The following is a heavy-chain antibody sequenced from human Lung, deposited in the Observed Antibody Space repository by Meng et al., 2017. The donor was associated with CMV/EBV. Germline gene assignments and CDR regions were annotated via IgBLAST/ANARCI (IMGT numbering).Heavy chain of an antibody. CDR3: VRETAASVFDH. CDR2: IKNKANSHTT. Sequence: SSGFTLCYHYMGWVRRAPGKGVEWVARIKNKANSHTTEYAASVKCRFTIARDDSKKSLYLQMNSLKSDDTAVYYCVRETAASVFDHWGQGTLVTVSS. V-gene: IGHV3-72*01. J-gene: IGHJ4*02. D-gene: IGHD6-13*01. CDR1: GFTLCYHY.